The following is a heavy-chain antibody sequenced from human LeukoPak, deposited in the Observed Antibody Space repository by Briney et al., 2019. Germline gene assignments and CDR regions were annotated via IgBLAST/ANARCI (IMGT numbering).Heavy chain of an antibody. CDR1: GGSISSGGYY. Sequence: PSETLSLTCTVSGGSISSGGYYWGWIRQPPGKGLEWIGYIYYSGNTYYNSSLKSRVTISVDTSKSQFSLKLSSVTAADTAVYYCARYNGYANWLDPWGQGTLVTVSS. J-gene: IGHJ5*02. D-gene: IGHD5-12*01. CDR2: IYYSGNT. CDR3: ARYNGYANWLDP. V-gene: IGHV4-30-4*01.